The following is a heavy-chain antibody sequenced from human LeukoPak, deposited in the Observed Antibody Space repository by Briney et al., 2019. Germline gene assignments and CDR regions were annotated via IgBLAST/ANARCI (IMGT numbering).Heavy chain of an antibody. CDR3: ATYIVVVTATGDWFDP. CDR1: GYTLTELS. Sequence: ASVKVSCKVSGYTLTELSMHWVRQAPGKGLEWMGGFDPEDGETIYAQKFQGRVTMTEDTSTDTAYMELSSLRSEDTAVYYCATYIVVVTATGDWFDPWGQGTLVTVSS. V-gene: IGHV1-24*01. CDR2: FDPEDGET. D-gene: IGHD2-21*02. J-gene: IGHJ5*02.